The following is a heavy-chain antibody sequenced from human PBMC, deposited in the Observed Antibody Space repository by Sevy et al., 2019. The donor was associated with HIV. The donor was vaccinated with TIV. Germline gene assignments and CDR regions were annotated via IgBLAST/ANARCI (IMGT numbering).Heavy chain of an antibody. CDR2: ISYDGSNK. CDR1: GFTFSSYA. V-gene: IGHV3-30-3*01. Sequence: GGALRLSCAASGFTFSSYAMHWVRQAPGKGLEWVAVISYDGSNKYYADSVKGRFTISRDNSKNTLYLQMNSLRAEDTAVYYCARDEGDYGGNIIDYWGQGTLVTVSS. J-gene: IGHJ4*02. CDR3: ARDEGDYGGNIIDY. D-gene: IGHD4-17*01.